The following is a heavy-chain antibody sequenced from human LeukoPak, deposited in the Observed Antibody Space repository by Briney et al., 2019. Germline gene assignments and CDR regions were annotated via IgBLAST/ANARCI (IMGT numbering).Heavy chain of an antibody. V-gene: IGHV3-30-3*01. D-gene: IGHD6-13*01. CDR2: ISYDGSNK. CDR3: ARDSNSSSWYEGAFDI. J-gene: IGHJ3*02. CDR1: GFTFSSYA. Sequence: PGGSLRLSCAASGFTFSSYAMHWVRQAAGKGLEWVAVISYDGSNKYYADSVKGRFTISRDNSKNTLYLQMNSLRAEDTAVYYCARDSNSSSWYEGAFDIWGQGTMVTVSS.